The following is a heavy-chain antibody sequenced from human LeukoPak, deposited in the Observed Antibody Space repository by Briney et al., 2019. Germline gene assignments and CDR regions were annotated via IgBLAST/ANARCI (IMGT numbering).Heavy chain of an antibody. Sequence: GGSLRLSCAASGFTFSSYAMSWVRQAPGKGLEWVSAISGSGGSTYYADSVKGRFTISRDNSKNTLYLQMNSLRVEDTAVYYCVREGEGGSPHYWGQGTLVTVSS. CDR1: GFTFSSYA. J-gene: IGHJ4*02. CDR3: VREGEGGSPHY. V-gene: IGHV3-23*01. CDR2: ISGSGGST.